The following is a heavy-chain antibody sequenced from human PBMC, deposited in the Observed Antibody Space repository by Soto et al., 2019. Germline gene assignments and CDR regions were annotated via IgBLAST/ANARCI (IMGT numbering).Heavy chain of an antibody. D-gene: IGHD1-1*01. J-gene: IGHJ6*02. V-gene: IGHV1-69*13. CDR1: GGTFSSYA. Sequence: ASVKVSCKASGGTFSSYAISWVRQAPGQGLEWMGGIIPIFGTANYAQKFQGRVTITADESTSTAYMELSSLRSEDTAVYYCARGTASRTLYYYYYYGMDVWGQGITVTVSS. CDR2: IIPIFGTA. CDR3: ARGTASRTLYYYYYYGMDV.